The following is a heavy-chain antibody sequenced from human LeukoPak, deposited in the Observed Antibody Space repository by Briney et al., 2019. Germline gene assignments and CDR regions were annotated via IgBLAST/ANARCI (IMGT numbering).Heavy chain of an antibody. CDR1: GFTFSNYS. Sequence: GGSLRLSCAVSGFTFSNYSMNWVRQTPGKGLEWIAYIIDSGKTVYYADSVKGRFTISRDNAKNSLYLQMNSLRDEDTAVYYCARLPLWGQGTLVTVSS. J-gene: IGHJ4*02. CDR2: IIDSGKTV. V-gene: IGHV3-48*02. CDR3: ARLPL.